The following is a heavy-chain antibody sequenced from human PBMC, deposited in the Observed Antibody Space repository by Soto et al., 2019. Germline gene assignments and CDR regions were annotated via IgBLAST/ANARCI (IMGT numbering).Heavy chain of an antibody. CDR1: GDTFRTYV. J-gene: IGHJ6*02. V-gene: IGHV1-69*06. D-gene: IGHD6-13*01. CDR2: ILPMFGTT. CDR3: AREGPRRAYSSPGYFAMDV. Sequence: SVKVSCKASGDTFRTYVINWLRQAPGQGLEWMGGILPMFGTTNYAQKFQGRVSITADTSTSTAYMELSSLKSEDTAVYYCAREGPRRAYSSPGYFAMDVWGQGTTVTVSS.